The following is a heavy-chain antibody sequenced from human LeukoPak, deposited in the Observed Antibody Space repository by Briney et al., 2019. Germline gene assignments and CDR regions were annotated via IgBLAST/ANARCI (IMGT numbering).Heavy chain of an antibody. J-gene: IGHJ3*01. Sequence: GASVKVSCKASGYTVTNYGLSWVRQAPGQRLEWMGWIGGYNGNATYTQKLQGRVIMTTDTSTTTAYMDLRSLRSDDTAVYYCAREAGYCSSETCYDDASDFWGQGTMVTVSS. CDR2: IGGYNGNA. CDR1: GYTVTNYG. D-gene: IGHD2-2*01. CDR3: AREAGYCSSETCYDDASDF. V-gene: IGHV1-18*01.